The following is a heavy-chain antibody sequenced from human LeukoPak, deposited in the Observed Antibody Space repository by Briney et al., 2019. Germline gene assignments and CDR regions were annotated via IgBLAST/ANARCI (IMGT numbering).Heavy chain of an antibody. Sequence: SVKVSCKASGGTFSSYAISWVRQAPGQGLEWMGGIIPIFGTANYAQKFQGRVTITADESTSTAYMELSSLRSEDTAVYYCARDGAGVAAAGTMGYWGQGTLVTVSS. CDR1: GGTFSSYA. J-gene: IGHJ4*02. CDR2: IIPIFGTA. V-gene: IGHV1-69*13. CDR3: ARDGAGVAAAGTMGY. D-gene: IGHD6-13*01.